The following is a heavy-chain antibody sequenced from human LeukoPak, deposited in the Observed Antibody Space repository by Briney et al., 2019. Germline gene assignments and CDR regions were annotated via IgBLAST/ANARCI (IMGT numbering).Heavy chain of an antibody. CDR3: ARFSNDHGVKFDY. Sequence: SGTLSLTCTVSGGSISSGGYYWSWVRQRPEKGLEWIGYIYYSGTAYYNPSLKSRVTMSVDTSKNQFSLKLDSVTAADTAVYYCARFSNDHGVKFDYWGQGTLVTVSS. D-gene: IGHD4-17*01. CDR2: IYYSGTA. V-gene: IGHV4-31*03. J-gene: IGHJ4*02. CDR1: GGSISSGGYY.